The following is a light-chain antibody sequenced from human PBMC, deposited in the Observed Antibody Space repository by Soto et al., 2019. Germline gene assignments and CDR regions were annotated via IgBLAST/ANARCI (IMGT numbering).Light chain of an antibody. CDR3: AAWDDTLKRYV. CDR2: YNN. CDR1: NSNIASNT. J-gene: IGLJ1*01. Sequence: QSVLTAPSSASETPGPTGSISCSGSNSNIASNTVNWYQHLPGTAPKLLIYYNNQRPSGVPDRFSGSKSGTSASLAISGLQSEDESDYYCAAWDDTLKRYVFGTGTKVTVL. V-gene: IGLV1-44*01.